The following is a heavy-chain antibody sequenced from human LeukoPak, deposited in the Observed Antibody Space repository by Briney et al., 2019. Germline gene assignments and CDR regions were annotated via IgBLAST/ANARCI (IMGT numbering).Heavy chain of an antibody. CDR2: ISSSSSYI. J-gene: IGHJ4*02. CDR3: ATNPSTGNKN. V-gene: IGHV3-21*01. D-gene: IGHD2/OR15-2a*01. Sequence: KSGGSLRLSCAASGFTFSSYSMNWVRQAPGKGLEWVSSISSSSSYIYYADSVKVRFTIYRDNAKNSLSLKMNRLRAEDTAVYYCATNPSTGNKNWGQGTLVTVSS. CDR1: GFTFSSYS.